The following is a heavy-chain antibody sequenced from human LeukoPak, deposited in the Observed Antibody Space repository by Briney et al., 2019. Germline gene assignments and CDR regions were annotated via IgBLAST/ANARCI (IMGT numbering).Heavy chain of an antibody. J-gene: IGHJ4*02. Sequence: GGSLRLSCAASRFTFSSYAMSWVRQAPGKGLEWVSAISGSGGSTYYADSVKGRFTISRDNSKNTLYLQMNSLRAEDTAVYYCAKDRGDIVVVPAAYDYWGQGTLVTVSS. D-gene: IGHD2-2*01. CDR2: ISGSGGST. CDR1: RFTFSSYA. CDR3: AKDRGDIVVVPAAYDY. V-gene: IGHV3-23*01.